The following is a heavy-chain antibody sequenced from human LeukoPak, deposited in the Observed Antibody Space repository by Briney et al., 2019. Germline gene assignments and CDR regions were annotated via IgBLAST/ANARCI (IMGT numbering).Heavy chain of an antibody. Sequence: GESLKISCKGSGYSFNSYWIGWVRQMPGKGLKWMGIIYPGDSDARYSPSFQGQVTISADKSISTAYLQWSSLKASDTAMYYCARVRYFDWFFDYWGQGTLVTVSS. CDR2: IYPGDSDA. V-gene: IGHV5-51*01. CDR1: GYSFNSYW. J-gene: IGHJ4*02. D-gene: IGHD3-9*01. CDR3: ARVRYFDWFFDY.